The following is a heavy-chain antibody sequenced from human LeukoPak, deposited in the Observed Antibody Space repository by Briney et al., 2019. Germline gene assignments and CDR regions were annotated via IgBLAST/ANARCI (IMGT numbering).Heavy chain of an antibody. Sequence: GRSLRLSCAASGFSFTFYGMSWVRQAPGKGLEWVSVISPSGDKTYYADSVKGRFTISRDNSKDTLYPQMNVLRTEDTAIYYCARIPRFLEWLLSIYFDYWGQGTLVTVSS. CDR3: ARIPRFLEWLLSIYFDY. V-gene: IGHV3-23*01. J-gene: IGHJ4*02. CDR1: GFSFTFYG. CDR2: ISPSGDKT. D-gene: IGHD3-3*01.